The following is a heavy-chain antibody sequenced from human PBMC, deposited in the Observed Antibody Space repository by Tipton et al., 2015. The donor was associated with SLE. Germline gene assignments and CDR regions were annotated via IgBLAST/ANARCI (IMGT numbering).Heavy chain of an antibody. J-gene: IGHJ4*02. D-gene: IGHD3-3*01. CDR3: ARVPRHYDFWSGYHRGENYFDY. V-gene: IGHV4-31*03. CDR1: GDSISSGGYY. Sequence: TLSLTCTVSGDSISSGGYYWSWIRHNPGKGLEWIGYIYYSGSTYYNPSLKSRVTISVDTSKNKFSLKLSSVTAADTAVYYCARVPRHYDFWSGYHRGENYFDYWGQGTLVTVSS. CDR2: IYYSGST.